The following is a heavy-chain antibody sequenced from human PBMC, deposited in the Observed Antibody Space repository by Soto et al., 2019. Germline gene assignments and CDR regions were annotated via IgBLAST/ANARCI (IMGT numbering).Heavy chain of an antibody. CDR1: GFTFSSYA. Sequence: PGGSLRLSCAASGFTFSSYAMSWVRQAPGKGLEWVSAISGSGGSTYYADSVKGRFTISRDNSKNTLYLQMNSLRAEDTAVYYCAKGFLPYYYDSSGYYYGWEHYFDYWGQGTLVTVSS. J-gene: IGHJ4*02. CDR2: ISGSGGST. CDR3: AKGFLPYYYDSSGYYYGWEHYFDY. D-gene: IGHD3-22*01. V-gene: IGHV3-23*01.